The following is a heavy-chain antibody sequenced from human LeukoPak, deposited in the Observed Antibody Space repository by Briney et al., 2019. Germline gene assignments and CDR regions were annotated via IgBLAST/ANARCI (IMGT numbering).Heavy chain of an antibody. CDR3: AKEWRVTMIVGIDAFDI. J-gene: IGHJ3*02. Sequence: PGGSLRLSCTASGFTFSSYAMSWVRQAPGKGLEWVSAISGSGGSTYYADSVKGRFTISRDNSKNTLYLQMNSLRAEDTAVYYCAKEWRVTMIVGIDAFDIWGQGTMVTVSS. V-gene: IGHV3-23*01. D-gene: IGHD3-22*01. CDR1: GFTFSSYA. CDR2: ISGSGGST.